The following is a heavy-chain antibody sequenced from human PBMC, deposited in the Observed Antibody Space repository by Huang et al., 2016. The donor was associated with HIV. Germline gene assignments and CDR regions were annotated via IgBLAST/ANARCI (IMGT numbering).Heavy chain of an antibody. V-gene: IGHV1-18*01. CDR1: NYNFGSHG. CDR2: NSVYNGDT. D-gene: IGHD3-3*01. J-gene: IGHJ6*03. Sequence: QVQLVQSGAEVKKPGASVTVSCEASNYNFGSHGISWVRQAPGQGLGWMGRNSVYNGDTKYEQKCQGRVTMTGETATRTAYMELTGRRCDETAVYYCARSGFGVVITTTLDYYYMDVWGTGTTVTVSS. CDR3: ARSGFGVVITTTLDYYYMDV.